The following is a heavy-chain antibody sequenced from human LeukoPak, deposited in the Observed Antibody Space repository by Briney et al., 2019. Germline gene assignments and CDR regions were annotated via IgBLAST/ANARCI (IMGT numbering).Heavy chain of an antibody. CDR3: AKPRDGYNSLDY. CDR2: ISYDGSNK. D-gene: IGHD5-24*01. V-gene: IGHV3-30-3*02. J-gene: IGHJ4*02. Sequence: GGSLRLSCAASGFTFSSYAMHWVRQAPGKGLEWVAVISYDGSNKYYADSVKGRFTISRDNSKNTLYLQMNSLGAEDTAVYYCAKPRDGYNSLDYWGQGTLVTVSS. CDR1: GFTFSSYA.